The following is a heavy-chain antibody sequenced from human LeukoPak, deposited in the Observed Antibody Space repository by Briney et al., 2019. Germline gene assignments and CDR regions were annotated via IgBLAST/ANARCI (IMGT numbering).Heavy chain of an antibody. CDR1: GFTFSSYA. CDR3: ARELEYYYDSSGYLYY. D-gene: IGHD3-22*01. V-gene: IGHV3-30-3*01. CDR2: ISYDGSNK. J-gene: IGHJ4*02. Sequence: AGGSLRLSCVASGFTFSSYAMHWVRQAPGKGLEWVAVISYDGSNKYYADSVKGRFTISRDNSKNTLYLQMNSLRAEDTAVYYCARELEYYYDSSGYLYYWGQGTLVTVSS.